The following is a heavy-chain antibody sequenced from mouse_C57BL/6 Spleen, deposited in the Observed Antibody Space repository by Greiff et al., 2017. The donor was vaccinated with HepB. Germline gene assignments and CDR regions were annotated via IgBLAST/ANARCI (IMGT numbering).Heavy chain of an antibody. D-gene: IGHD2-4*01. Sequence: QVQLKESGPGLVQPSQSLSITCTVSGFSLTSYGVHWVRQSPGKGLEWLGVIWSGGSTDYNAAFISRLSISKDNSKSQVFFKMNSLQADDTAIYYCARNHYDYSAWFAYWGQGTLVTVSA. V-gene: IGHV2-2*01. CDR1: GFSLTSYG. J-gene: IGHJ3*01. CDR3: ARNHYDYSAWFAY. CDR2: IWSGGST.